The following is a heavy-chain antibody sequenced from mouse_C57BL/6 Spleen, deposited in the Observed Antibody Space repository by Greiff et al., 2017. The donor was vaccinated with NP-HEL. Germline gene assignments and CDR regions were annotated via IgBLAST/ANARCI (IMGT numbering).Heavy chain of an antibody. D-gene: IGHD2-5*01. J-gene: IGHJ3*01. CDR3: ARGDSNSAWFAY. CDR1: GYSFTGYY. CDR2: INPSTGGT. Sequence: EVKLVESGPELVKPGASVKISCKASGYSFTGYYMTWVKQSPEKSLEWIGEINPSTGGTTYNQKFKAKATLTVDKSSSTAYMQLKSLTSEDSAVYYCARGDSNSAWFAYWGQGTLVTVSA. V-gene: IGHV1-42*01.